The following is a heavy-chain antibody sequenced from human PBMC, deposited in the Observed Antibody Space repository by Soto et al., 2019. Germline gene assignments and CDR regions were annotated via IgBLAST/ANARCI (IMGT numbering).Heavy chain of an antibody. D-gene: IGHD7-27*01. CDR2: IYKSATT. V-gene: IGHV4-30-4*01. CDR1: GDSISNLDYF. J-gene: IGHJ5*01. CDR3: ARGRYCLTGRCFPNWFDS. Sequence: SETLSLTCSVSGDSISNLDYFWAWIRQPPGQALEYIGYIYKSATTYYNPSFESRVAISVDTPKSQFSLNVTSVTAADTAVYFCARGRYCLTGRCFPNWFDSWGQGALVTVSS.